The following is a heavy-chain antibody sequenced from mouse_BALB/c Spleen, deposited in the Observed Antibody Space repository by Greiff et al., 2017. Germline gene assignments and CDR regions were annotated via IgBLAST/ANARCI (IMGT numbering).Heavy chain of an antibody. CDR2: IWAGGST. Sequence: QVQLKESGPGLVAPSQSLSITCTVSGFSLTSYGVHWVRQPPGKGLEWLGVIWAGGSTNYNSALMSRLSISKDNSKSQVFLKMNSLQTDDTAMYYCARDREGIYYGSPFDYWGQGTTLTVSS. V-gene: IGHV2-9*02. J-gene: IGHJ2*01. CDR3: ARDREGIYYGSPFDY. D-gene: IGHD1-1*01. CDR1: GFSLTSYG.